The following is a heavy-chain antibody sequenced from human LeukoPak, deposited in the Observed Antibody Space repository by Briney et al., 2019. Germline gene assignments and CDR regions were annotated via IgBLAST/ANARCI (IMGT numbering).Heavy chain of an antibody. Sequence: GASVKVSCQASDYPFDNFGLTWVRQAPGQGLEWMGWISAYNGNTHYAQKFRGRLTLTTETSTSTAYLELRSLKSDDTAVYYCARDRVGGDLTGVSLYWGQGTLVTVSS. J-gene: IGHJ4*01. CDR1: DYPFDNFG. D-gene: IGHD4-17*01. V-gene: IGHV1-18*01. CDR2: ISAYNGNT. CDR3: ARDRVGGDLTGVSLY.